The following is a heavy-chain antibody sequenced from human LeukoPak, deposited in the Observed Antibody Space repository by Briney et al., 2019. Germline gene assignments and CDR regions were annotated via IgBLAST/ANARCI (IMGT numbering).Heavy chain of an antibody. J-gene: IGHJ3*02. CDR2: MNPNSGNT. CDR3: AREGLQYPNAFDI. D-gene: IGHD4-11*01. CDR1: GYTFASYD. Sequence: ASVKVSCKASGYTFASYDINWVRQATGQGLEWMGWMNPNSGNTGYAQKFQGRVTMARNTSISTAYMELSSLRSEDTAVYYCAREGLQYPNAFDIWGQGTMVTVSS. V-gene: IGHV1-8*01.